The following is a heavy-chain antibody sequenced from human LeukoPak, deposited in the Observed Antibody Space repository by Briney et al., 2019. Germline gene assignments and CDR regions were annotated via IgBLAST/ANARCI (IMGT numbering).Heavy chain of an antibody. D-gene: IGHD2-2*01. Sequence: GGSLRLSCAASGFTFSSYWMNWVRQAPGKGLEWVANIKKDGSDKNYLGSVKGRFTISRDNAKNSLYVQMNSLRAEDTAVYYCAKEIPAATTAFDYWGQGTLVTVSS. CDR3: AKEIPAATTAFDY. J-gene: IGHJ4*02. V-gene: IGHV3-7*03. CDR1: GFTFSSYW. CDR2: IKKDGSDK.